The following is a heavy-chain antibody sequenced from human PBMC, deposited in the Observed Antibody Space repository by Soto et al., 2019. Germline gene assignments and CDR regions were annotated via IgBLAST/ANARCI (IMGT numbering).Heavy chain of an antibody. J-gene: IGHJ3*02. CDR2: IYYSGST. CDR1: GGSISSGGYY. V-gene: IGHV4-31*03. CDR3: ARDLGDPVSTGAFDI. D-gene: IGHD2-8*01. Sequence: PSETLSLTCTVSGGSISSGGYYWSWLRQHPGKGLEWIGYIYYSGSTYYNPSLKSRVTIPVDTSKNQFSLKLSSVTAADTAVYYCARDLGDPVSTGAFDIWGQGTMVTVSS.